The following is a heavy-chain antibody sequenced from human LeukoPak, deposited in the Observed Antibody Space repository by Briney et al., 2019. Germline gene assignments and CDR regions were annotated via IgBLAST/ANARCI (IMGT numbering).Heavy chain of an antibody. Sequence: PGGSLRLSCAASGFTFSSDAMHWVRQAPGKGLLWVSRINRDGRATAYAYSVKGRYVISRDNAKKMLYLQLNSLRAEDTAVYYCVHAAPFDNWGQGTLVTVSS. V-gene: IGHV3-74*01. CDR2: INRDGRAT. CDR3: VHAAPFDN. J-gene: IGHJ4*02. D-gene: IGHD6-25*01. CDR1: GFTFSSDA.